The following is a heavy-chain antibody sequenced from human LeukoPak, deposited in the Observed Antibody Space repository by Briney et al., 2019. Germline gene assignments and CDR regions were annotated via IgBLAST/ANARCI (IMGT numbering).Heavy chain of an antibody. Sequence: SETLSLTCTVSGGSISSFYWSWIRQPPGKGLEWIGYIYYRGNTQYNPSLKSRVTISVDTSKNQFSLKLSSVTAADTAVYYCARFGGSSSGFDYWGQGTLVTVSS. D-gene: IGHD6-6*01. CDR3: ARFGGSSSGFDY. V-gene: IGHV4-59*08. CDR2: IYYRGNT. J-gene: IGHJ4*02. CDR1: GGSISSFY.